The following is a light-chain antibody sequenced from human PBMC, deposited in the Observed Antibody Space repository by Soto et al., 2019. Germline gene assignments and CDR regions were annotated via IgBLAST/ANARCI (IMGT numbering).Light chain of an antibody. Sequence: IVLTQSPGTLSLSPGERATLSCSASQSVSSSYLAWYQQKLGQAPRLLIYGASSRATGIPDRFSGSRSGTDFTLTISRLEPEDFAVYYCQQYGSSPLTFGGGTKVEIK. CDR1: QSVSSSY. CDR3: QQYGSSPLT. CDR2: GAS. V-gene: IGKV3-20*01. J-gene: IGKJ4*01.